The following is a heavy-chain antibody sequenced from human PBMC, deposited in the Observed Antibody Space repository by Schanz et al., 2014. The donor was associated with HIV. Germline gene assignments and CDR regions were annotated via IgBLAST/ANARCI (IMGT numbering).Heavy chain of an antibody. Sequence: QVQLVESGGDLVKPGGSLRLSCTASGFSFSDYHMSWIRQAPGKGLEWVSSLSGSGSNIYYADSVKGRFTISRDNGKNSLFLQMNSLRAEDTAVYFCAIRTPMVTFGAFDIWGRGTWVTVSS. V-gene: IGHV3-11*01. J-gene: IGHJ3*02. CDR3: AIRTPMVTFGAFDI. D-gene: IGHD5-18*01. CDR2: LSGSGSNI. CDR1: GFSFSDYH.